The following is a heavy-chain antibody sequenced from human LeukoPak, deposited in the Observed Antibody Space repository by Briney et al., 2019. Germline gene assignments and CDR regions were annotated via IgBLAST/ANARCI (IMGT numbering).Heavy chain of an antibody. D-gene: IGHD3-10*01. Sequence: PGGSLGLSCAVSGLIFSSYGMHWVRQAPGKGLEWVAFIRYDGSNKYYADSVKGRFTISRDNSKNTLYLQMNSLRAEDTAVYYCVKDSKRWKTYYYESGSHYFDYWGQGTLVTVSS. CDR1: GLIFSSYG. CDR3: VKDSKRWKTYYYESGSHYFDY. J-gene: IGHJ4*02. CDR2: IRYDGSNK. V-gene: IGHV3-30*02.